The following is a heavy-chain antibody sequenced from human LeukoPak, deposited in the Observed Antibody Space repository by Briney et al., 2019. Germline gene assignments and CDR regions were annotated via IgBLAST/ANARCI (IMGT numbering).Heavy chain of an antibody. CDR3: ARDPDTMVRGVTNDY. D-gene: IGHD3-10*01. V-gene: IGHV1-46*01. J-gene: IGHJ4*02. Sequence: ASVKVSCKASGYTFTSYYMHWVRQAPGQGLEWMGIINPSGGSTSYAQKFQGRVTMTRDMSTSTAYMELSRLRSDDTAVYYCARDPDTMVRGVTNDYWGQGTLVTVSS. CDR2: INPSGGST. CDR1: GYTFTSYY.